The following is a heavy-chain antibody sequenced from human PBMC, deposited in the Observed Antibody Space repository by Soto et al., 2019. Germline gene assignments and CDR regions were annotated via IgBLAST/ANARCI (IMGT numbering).Heavy chain of an antibody. D-gene: IGHD6-6*01. J-gene: IGHJ4*02. CDR2: IIPIFGTA. Sequence: TVKVSCKASGYTFTGYYMHWVRQARGQGLEWMGGIIPIFGTANYAQKFQGRVTITADESTSTAYMELGSLRSEDTAVYYCARGGIAARHLDYWGQGTLVTVSS. CDR1: GYTFTGYY. CDR3: ARGGIAARHLDY. V-gene: IGHV1-69*13.